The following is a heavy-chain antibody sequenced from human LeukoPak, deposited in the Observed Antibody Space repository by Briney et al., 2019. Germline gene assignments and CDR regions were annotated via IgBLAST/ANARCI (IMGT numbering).Heavy chain of an antibody. V-gene: IGHV3-48*03. D-gene: IGHD6-13*01. CDR1: GFTFSSYE. J-gene: IGHJ6*02. Sequence: GGSLRLSCAASGFTFSSYEMNWVRQAPGKGLEWVSYISSSGSTIYYADSVKGRFIISRDNAKNSLYLQMNSLRAEDTAVYYCARDTSSYSSSWSWTGPGYGMDVWGQGTTVTVSS. CDR3: ARDTSSYSSSWSWTGPGYGMDV. CDR2: ISSSGSTI.